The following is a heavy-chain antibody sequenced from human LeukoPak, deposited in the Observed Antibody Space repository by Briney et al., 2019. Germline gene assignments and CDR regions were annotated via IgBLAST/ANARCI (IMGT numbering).Heavy chain of an antibody. V-gene: IGHV4-34*01. CDR3: ARVAYPPTRLHNYYYYGMDV. CDR2: INHSGST. J-gene: IGHJ6*02. CDR1: GGSFSGYY. Sequence: SETLSLTCAVYGGSFSGYYWSWIRQPPGKGLEWIGEINHSGSTNYNPSLKSRVTISVDTSKNQFSLKLSSVTAADTAVYYCARVAYPPTRLHNYYYYGMDVWDQGTTVTVSS. D-gene: IGHD2-21*01.